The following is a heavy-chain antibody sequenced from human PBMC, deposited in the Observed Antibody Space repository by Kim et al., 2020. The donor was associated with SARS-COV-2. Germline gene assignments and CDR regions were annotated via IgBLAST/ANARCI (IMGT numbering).Heavy chain of an antibody. Sequence: YDSGSTNYNPSLKTRVPVAVDPSKNPFALKLRSVAAADTAVYYCARGVDYWGQGTLVTVSS. CDR3: ARGVDY. D-gene: IGHD3-10*01. CDR2: YDSGST. V-gene: IGHV4-59*08. J-gene: IGHJ4*02.